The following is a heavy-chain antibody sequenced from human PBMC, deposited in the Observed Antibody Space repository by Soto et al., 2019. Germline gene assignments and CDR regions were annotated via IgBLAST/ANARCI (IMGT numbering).Heavy chain of an antibody. D-gene: IGHD3-9*01. CDR1: GFTFSSYA. Sequence: GGSLRLSCAASGFTFSSYAMSWVRQAPGKGLEWVSAISGSGGSTYYADSVKGRFTISRDNSKNTLYLQMNSLRAEDTAVYYCAKDGPALYYDILTGLNWFDPWGQGTLVTVSS. J-gene: IGHJ5*02. CDR2: ISGSGGST. CDR3: AKDGPALYYDILTGLNWFDP. V-gene: IGHV3-23*01.